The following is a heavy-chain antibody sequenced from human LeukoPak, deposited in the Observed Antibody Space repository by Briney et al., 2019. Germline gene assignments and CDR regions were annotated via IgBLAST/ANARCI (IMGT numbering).Heavy chain of an antibody. CDR3: AREGAYYYDSSGNNY. J-gene: IGHJ4*02. CDR2: IYYSGST. D-gene: IGHD3-22*01. V-gene: IGHV4-30-4*08. Sequence: SQTLSLTCTVSGGSLSSGDYYWSWIRQPPGKGLEWIGYIYYSGSTYYNPSLKSLVTISVDTSKNQFSLKLSSVTAADTAVYYWAREGAYYYDSSGNNYWGQGTLVTVSS. CDR1: GGSLSSGDYY.